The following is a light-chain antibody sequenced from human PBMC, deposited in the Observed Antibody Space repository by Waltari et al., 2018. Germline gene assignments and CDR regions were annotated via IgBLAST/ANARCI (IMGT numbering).Light chain of an antibody. CDR3: QQYYGPPYT. CDR2: WAS. J-gene: IGKJ2*01. V-gene: IGKV4-1*01. Sequence: DIVMPQSPDSLAVSLGERATINCTSSQSILYSSNNKNRLAWYQQKPGQPPNLLIDWASTRESGVPDRFSGSGSGTEFTLTISSLQAEDVAVYYGQQYYGPPYTFGQGTKLEIK. CDR1: QSILYSSNNKNR.